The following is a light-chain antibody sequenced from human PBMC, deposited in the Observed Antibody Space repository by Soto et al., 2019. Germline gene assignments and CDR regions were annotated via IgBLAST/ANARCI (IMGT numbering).Light chain of an antibody. CDR3: QQRSNWPPVT. Sequence: EIVLTQSPGTLSLSPGERATLSCRASQSVSSSALAWYRQKPGQAPRLLIYDASNRATGIPARFSGSGSGTDFTLTISSLEPEDFGVYYCQQRSNWPPVTFGGGTKVDIK. V-gene: IGKV3-11*01. J-gene: IGKJ4*01. CDR1: QSVSSSA. CDR2: DAS.